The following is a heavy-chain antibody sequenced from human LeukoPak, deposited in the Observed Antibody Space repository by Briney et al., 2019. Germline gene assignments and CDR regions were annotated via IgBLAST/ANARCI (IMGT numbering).Heavy chain of an antibody. CDR1: VYTLTIYG. CDR3: ARDLGPLGYFTGGVCSDYDNWYFHL. V-gene: IGHV1-18*01. D-gene: IGHD2-8*02. J-gene: IGHJ2*01. Sequence: ASVKVSRKSSVYTLTIYGISWVRQAPGQGRAGVGWISAYNGNTNYTQKLQGRVTLTTDTSTSTTHMELRSLRSDDTAVYYSARDLGPLGYFTGGVCSDYDNWYFHLGGRGTLVTVSS. CDR2: ISAYNGNT.